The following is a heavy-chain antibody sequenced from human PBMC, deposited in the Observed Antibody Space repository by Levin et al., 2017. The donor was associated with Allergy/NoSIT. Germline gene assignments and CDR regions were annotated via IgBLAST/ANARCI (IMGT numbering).Heavy chain of an antibody. CDR3: ARAATYYDFWSGPAGWFDP. V-gene: IGHV4-34*01. D-gene: IGHD3-3*01. CDR2: INHSGST. Sequence: PSETLSLTCAVYGGSFSGYYWSWIRQPPGKGLEWIGEINHSGSTNYNPSLKSRVTISVDTSKNQFSLKLSSVTAADTAVYYCARAATYYDFWSGPAGWFDPWGQGTLVTVSS. J-gene: IGHJ5*02. CDR1: GGSFSGYY.